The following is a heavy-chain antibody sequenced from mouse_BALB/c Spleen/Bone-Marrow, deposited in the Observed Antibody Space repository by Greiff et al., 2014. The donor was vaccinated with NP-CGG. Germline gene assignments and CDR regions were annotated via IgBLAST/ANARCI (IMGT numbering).Heavy chain of an antibody. Sequence: EVNVVESGGGLVQPGGSLKLSCAASGFTFSSYGMSWVRQTPDKRLELVATINSNGGSTYYPDSVKGRFTISGDNAKNTLYLQMSSLKSEDTAMYYCARDYYGSSDYWGQGTTLTVSS. CDR1: GFTFSSYG. V-gene: IGHV5-6-3*01. CDR2: INSNGGST. D-gene: IGHD1-1*01. CDR3: ARDYYGSSDY. J-gene: IGHJ2*01.